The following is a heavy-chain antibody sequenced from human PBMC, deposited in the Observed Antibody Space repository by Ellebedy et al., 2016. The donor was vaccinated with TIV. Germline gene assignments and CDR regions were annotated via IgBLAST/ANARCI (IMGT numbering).Heavy chain of an antibody. Sequence: GESLKISXAVSGLTYINSHMHWVRQAPGKGLEWMTVISLDGTSKSYADPVKGRFTISRDASKNTLYLQMSGLKPEDTAIYYCARQTLGGSGLASWGQGTLVTVSS. J-gene: IGHJ5*02. CDR1: GLTYINSH. CDR2: ISLDGTSK. CDR3: ARQTLGGSGLAS. D-gene: IGHD6-19*01. V-gene: IGHV3-30*04.